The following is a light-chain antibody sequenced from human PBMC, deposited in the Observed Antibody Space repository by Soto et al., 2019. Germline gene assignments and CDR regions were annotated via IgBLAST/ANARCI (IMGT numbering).Light chain of an antibody. CDR3: QQYNNWPRT. CDR1: QSVSSN. J-gene: IGKJ1*01. Sequence: EIVMTQSPATLSVSPGERATLSCRASQSVSSNLAWYQQKPGQAPRLLICGASTRAAVIPARFVGSGSRIAFTPTITSLQSEDFAVYYCQQYNNWPRTFGQGTK. CDR2: GAS. V-gene: IGKV3-15*01.